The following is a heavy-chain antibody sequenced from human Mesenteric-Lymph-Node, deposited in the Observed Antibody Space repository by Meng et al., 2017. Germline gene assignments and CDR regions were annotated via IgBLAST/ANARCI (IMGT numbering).Heavy chain of an antibody. V-gene: IGHV1-2*02. D-gene: IGHD1-1*01. CDR1: GYTFTGYY. CDR3: ARGVGRRLTGENGPDY. Sequence: ASVKVSCKASGYTFTGYYMHWVRQAPGQGLEWMGWINPNSGGTNYAQKFQGRVTMTRDTSISTAYMELSRLRSDDTAVYYCARGVGRRLTGENGPDYWGQGPLVTVSS. J-gene: IGHJ4*02. CDR2: INPNSGGT.